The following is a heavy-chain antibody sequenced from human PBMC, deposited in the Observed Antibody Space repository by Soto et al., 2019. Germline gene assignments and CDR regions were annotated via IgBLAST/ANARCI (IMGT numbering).Heavy chain of an antibody. CDR1: GGSISSGGYY. V-gene: IGHV4-31*03. CDR3: ASLHQEDKFWFDP. J-gene: IGHJ5*01. D-gene: IGHD2-2*01. CDR2: IYYSGST. Sequence: LSLTCTVSGGSISSGGYYWSWIRQHPGKGLEWIGYIYYSGSTYYNPSLKSRVTISVDTSKNQFSLKLSSVTAADMAVYYGASLHQEDKFWFDPWGQGTLVTVSS.